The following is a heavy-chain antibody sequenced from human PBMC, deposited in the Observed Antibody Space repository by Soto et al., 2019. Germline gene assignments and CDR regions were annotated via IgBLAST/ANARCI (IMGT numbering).Heavy chain of an antibody. V-gene: IGHV4-59*08. CDR2: IYYSGST. J-gene: IGHJ5*02. D-gene: IGHD3-10*01. Sequence: KTSETLSLTCTVSGGSISSYYWSWIRQPPGKGLEWIGYIYYSGSTNYNPSLKSRVTISVDTSKNQFSLKLSSVTAADTAVYYCARQENYYGSGSHLNWFDPRGQGTLVTVSS. CDR1: GGSISSYY. CDR3: ARQENYYGSGSHLNWFDP.